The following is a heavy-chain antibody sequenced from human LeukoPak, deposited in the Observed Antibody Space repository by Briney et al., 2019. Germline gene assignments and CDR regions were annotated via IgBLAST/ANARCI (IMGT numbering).Heavy chain of an antibody. CDR2: ITNREGSI. D-gene: IGHD3-22*01. CDR1: GFTFSDHY. V-gene: IGHV3-11*01. J-gene: IGHJ4*02. CDR3: ARGGGYYVSLH. Sequence: TPGGSLRLSCAASGFTFSDHYMTWIRQAPGKGLEWVSTITNREGSISYADSVKGRFTISRDNAKNSLYLQMNSLRAEDTAVYYCARGGGYYVSLHWGQGTLVTVSS.